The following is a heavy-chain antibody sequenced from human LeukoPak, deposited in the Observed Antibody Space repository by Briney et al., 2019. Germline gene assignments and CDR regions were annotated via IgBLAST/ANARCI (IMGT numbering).Heavy chain of an antibody. J-gene: IGHJ4*02. V-gene: IGHV3-23*01. CDR3: ARAAYDSNGFTANHDY. Sequence: GGSLRLSCTASGFAFSSYAMSWVRQAPGKGLEWVSGISVSGSNTYYADSLKGRFTISRDNSKNTLYLQMNNLRAEDTAMYYCARAAYDSNGFTANHDYWGQGTLVTVSS. CDR2: ISVSGSNT. CDR1: GFAFSSYA. D-gene: IGHD3-22*01.